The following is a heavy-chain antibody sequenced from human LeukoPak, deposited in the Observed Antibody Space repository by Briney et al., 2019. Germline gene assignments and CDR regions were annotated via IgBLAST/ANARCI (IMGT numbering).Heavy chain of an antibody. Sequence: SETLSLTCTVPGGSISSGSYYWNWIRQPAGKGLEWIGRIYTSGSTTYNPSLKSRVTISVDTSKNQFSLNLSSVTAADTAVFYCARGVYSYDSCGYRYYSYYYMDVWGKGITVSISS. J-gene: IGHJ6*03. CDR3: ARGVYSYDSCGYRYYSYYYMDV. D-gene: IGHD3-22*01. CDR2: IYTSGST. V-gene: IGHV4-61*02. CDR1: GGSISSGSYY.